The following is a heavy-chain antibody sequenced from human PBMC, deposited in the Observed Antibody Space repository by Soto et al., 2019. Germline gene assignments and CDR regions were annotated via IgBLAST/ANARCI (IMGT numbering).Heavy chain of an antibody. CDR1: GFTFSSYW. Sequence: EVQLVESGGGLVQPGGSLRLSCVASGFTFSSYWMHWVRQVPGKEPVWVSFIDSYGSSTKYADSMRGRFTISRDNAKNTLYLLMNSLRVEDTAVYYCVRGLGNSDHWGQGTLVTVSS. V-gene: IGHV3-74*03. CDR3: VRGLGNSDH. J-gene: IGHJ4*02. CDR2: IDSYGSST.